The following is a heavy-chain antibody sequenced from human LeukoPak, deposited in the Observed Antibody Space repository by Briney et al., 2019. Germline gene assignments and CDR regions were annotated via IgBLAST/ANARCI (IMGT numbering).Heavy chain of an antibody. CDR2: IWYDGSNK. V-gene: IGHV3-33*06. CDR1: GIIFSDFG. D-gene: IGHD2-15*01. J-gene: IGHJ3*01. CDR3: AKATCSGANCFSNSRDAFDV. Sequence: GESLRLSCAASGIIFSDFGMHWVRQAPGKGLEWMAIIWYDGSNKYYADSVKGRFTISRDNSQNTMYLQMNSLRAEDSAVYYCAKATCSGANCFSNSRDAFDVWAKGQWSLFLQ.